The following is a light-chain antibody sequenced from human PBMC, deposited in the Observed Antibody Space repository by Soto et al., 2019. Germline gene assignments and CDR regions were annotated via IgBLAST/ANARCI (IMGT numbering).Light chain of an antibody. Sequence: DIQMTQSPSSVSASVGDRVTITCRASQDIDIWLAWYQQKPGKAPKLLIHGAATVHSGVSSRFSGSGSGTDFTLTISSLPPEDFGTYHCQQANSFPITFGQGTRLDIK. CDR3: QQANSFPIT. CDR2: GAA. CDR1: QDIDIW. V-gene: IGKV1-12*01. J-gene: IGKJ5*01.